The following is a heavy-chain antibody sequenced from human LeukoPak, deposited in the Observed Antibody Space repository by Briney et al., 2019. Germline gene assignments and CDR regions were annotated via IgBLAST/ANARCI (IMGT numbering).Heavy chain of an antibody. Sequence: PGGSLTLSCAASGFAFCSYPMRWVRQAPGKGREGVIAISGSSASTYFAVSVKGRFTISRGNTKNTLYLQMNSLRAEDTAVYYCAKGNYHDSSGYLYYFDYWGEGTLVTVSP. CDR2: ISGSSAST. CDR3: AKGNYHDSSGYLYYFDY. V-gene: IGHV3-23*01. J-gene: IGHJ4*02. CDR1: GFAFCSYP. D-gene: IGHD3-22*01.